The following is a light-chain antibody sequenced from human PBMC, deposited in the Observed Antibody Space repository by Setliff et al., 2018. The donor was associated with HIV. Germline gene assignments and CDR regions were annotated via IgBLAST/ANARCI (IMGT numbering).Light chain of an antibody. J-gene: IGLJ1*01. V-gene: IGLV2-14*01. CDR2: EVS. CDR3: SSYTSSSTLYV. Sequence: SALAQPASVSGSPGQSITISCTGTSSGVGGYNYVSWYQQHPGKAPKLMIYEVSNRPSGVSNRFSGSKSGNTASLTISGLQAEDEADYYCSSYTSSSTLYVFGTGTKVTVL. CDR1: SSGVGGYNY.